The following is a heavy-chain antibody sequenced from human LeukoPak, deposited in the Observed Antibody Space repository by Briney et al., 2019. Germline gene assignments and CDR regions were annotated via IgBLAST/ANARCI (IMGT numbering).Heavy chain of an antibody. CDR1: RFTFSNYW. CDR3: ARDWVLRYFDWAD. CDR2: IKQDGSEK. Sequence: GGSLRLSCAASRFTFSNYWMSWVRQAPGKGLEWVANIKQDGSEKYYVDSVKGRFTISRDNAKNSLYLQMNSLRAEDTAVYYCARDWVLRYFDWADWGQGTLVTVSS. D-gene: IGHD3-9*01. J-gene: IGHJ4*02. V-gene: IGHV3-7*01.